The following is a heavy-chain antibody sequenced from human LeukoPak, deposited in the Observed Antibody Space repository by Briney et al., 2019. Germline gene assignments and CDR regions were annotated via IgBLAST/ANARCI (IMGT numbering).Heavy chain of an antibody. CDR2: IRSKAYGGTT. Sequence: GGSLRLSCTASGFTFGDYAMSWVRQAPGKGLEWVGFIRSKAYGGTTEYAASVKGRFTISRDDSKSIACLQMNSLKTEDTAVYYCTSSSLYGSGSYDFDYWGQGTLVTVSS. CDR3: TSSSLYGSGSYDFDY. D-gene: IGHD3-10*01. CDR1: GFTFGDYA. V-gene: IGHV3-49*04. J-gene: IGHJ4*02.